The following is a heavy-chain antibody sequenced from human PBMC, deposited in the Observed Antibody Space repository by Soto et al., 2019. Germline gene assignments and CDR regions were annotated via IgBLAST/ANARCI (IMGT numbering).Heavy chain of an antibody. CDR3: ARDMTTVTPAYYYYGMDV. CDR1: GYTFTSYY. D-gene: IGHD4-4*01. CDR2: INPSGGST. J-gene: IGHJ6*02. Sequence: ASVKVSFKASGYTFTSYYMHWVRQAPGQGLEWMGIINPSGGSTSYAQKLQGRVTMTRDTSTSTVYMELSSLRSEDTAVYYCARDMTTVTPAYYYYGMDVWGQGTTVTVSS. V-gene: IGHV1-46*01.